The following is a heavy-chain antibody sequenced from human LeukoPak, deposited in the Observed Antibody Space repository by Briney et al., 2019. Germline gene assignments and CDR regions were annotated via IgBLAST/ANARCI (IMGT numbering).Heavy chain of an antibody. D-gene: IGHD3-22*01. V-gene: IGHV3-33*01. Sequence: SGGSLRLSCAASGFTFSSYGMHWVRQAPGKGLEWVAVIWYDGSNKYYADSVKGRFTISRDNSKNTLYLQMNSLRAEDTAVYYCARDLLPRAYYYDSSGYAHWGQGTLVTVSS. CDR1: GFTFSSYG. J-gene: IGHJ4*02. CDR3: ARDLLPRAYYYDSSGYAH. CDR2: IWYDGSNK.